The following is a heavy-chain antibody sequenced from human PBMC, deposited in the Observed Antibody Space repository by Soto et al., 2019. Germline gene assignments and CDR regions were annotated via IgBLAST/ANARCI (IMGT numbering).Heavy chain of an antibody. CDR1: GGTFSSYA. Sequence: QVQLVQSGAEVKKPGSSVKVSCKASGGTFSSYAISWVRQAPGQGLEWMGGIIPIFGTADYAQKFQGRVTMTADESTSTAYMELSSLRSEDTAVYYCASVETQGYYSGMDVWGQGTTVTVSS. V-gene: IGHV1-69*12. J-gene: IGHJ6*02. CDR2: IIPIFGTA. CDR3: ASVETQGYYSGMDV. D-gene: IGHD2-15*01.